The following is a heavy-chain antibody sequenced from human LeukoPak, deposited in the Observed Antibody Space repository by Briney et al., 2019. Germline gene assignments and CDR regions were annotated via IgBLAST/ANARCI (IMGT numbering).Heavy chain of an antibody. CDR1: GFTVSSNY. Sequence: GGSLRLSCAASGFTVSSNYMSWVRQAPGKGLEWVSVIYGGGTTYYADSVKGRFTISRDNSKNTLYLQMNSLRAEDTAVYYCARKTDSGGQGDYWGPGTLVTVSS. D-gene: IGHD3-22*01. V-gene: IGHV3-53*01. CDR3: ARKTDSGGQGDY. CDR2: IYGGGTT. J-gene: IGHJ4*02.